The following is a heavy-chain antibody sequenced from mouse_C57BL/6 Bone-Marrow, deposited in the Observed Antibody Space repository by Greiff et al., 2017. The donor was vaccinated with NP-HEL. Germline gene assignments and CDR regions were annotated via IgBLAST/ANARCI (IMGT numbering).Heavy chain of an antibody. Sequence: EVMLVESGGGLVKPGGSLKLSCAASGFTFSSYAMSWVRQTPEKRLEWVATISDGGSYTYYPDNVKGRFTISRDNAKNNLYLQMSHLKSEDTAMYYCARVGNTGYFDVWGTGTTVTVSS. V-gene: IGHV5-4*03. J-gene: IGHJ1*03. D-gene: IGHD2-1*01. CDR1: GFTFSSYA. CDR2: ISDGGSYT. CDR3: ARVGNTGYFDV.